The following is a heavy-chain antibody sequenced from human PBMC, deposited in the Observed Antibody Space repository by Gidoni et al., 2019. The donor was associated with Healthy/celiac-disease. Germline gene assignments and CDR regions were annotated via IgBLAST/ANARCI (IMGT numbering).Heavy chain of an antibody. J-gene: IGHJ4*02. CDR3: AREVVGPAAHFDY. Sequence: QVQLVQSGAEVKKPGSSVKVSCKASGGTFSSYTISWVRQAPGQGLEWMGRIIPILGIANYAQKFQGRVTITADKSTSTAYMELSSLRSEDTAVYYCAREVVGPAAHFDYWGQGTLVTVSS. CDR1: GGTFSSYT. D-gene: IGHD2-2*01. CDR2: IIPILGIA. V-gene: IGHV1-69*08.